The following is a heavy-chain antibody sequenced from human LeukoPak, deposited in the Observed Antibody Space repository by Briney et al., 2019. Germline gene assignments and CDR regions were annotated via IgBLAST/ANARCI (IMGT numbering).Heavy chain of an antibody. Sequence: GGSLRLSFAASGFTFSSYGIHWVRQAPGKGLEWVTFIGYDGRNKYYADSVKGRFTISRDNSKNTLYLQMNSLRAEDTAVYYCAKDNAYYYADYWGQGTLVTVSS. CDR1: GFTFSSYG. J-gene: IGHJ4*02. V-gene: IGHV3-30*02. CDR3: AKDNAYYYADY. D-gene: IGHD3-10*01. CDR2: IGYDGRNK.